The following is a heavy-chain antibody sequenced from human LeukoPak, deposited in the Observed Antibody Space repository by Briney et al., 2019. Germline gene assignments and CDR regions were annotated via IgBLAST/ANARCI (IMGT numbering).Heavy chain of an antibody. J-gene: IGHJ4*02. CDR3: ARGSRPTALGY. D-gene: IGHD6-19*01. Sequence: GGSLRLSCAASGFTFSSYGMHWVRQAPGKGLEWVSYISSSSSTIYYADSVKGRSTISRDNAKNSLYLQMNSLRAEDTAVYYCARGSRPTALGYWGQGTLVTVSS. V-gene: IGHV3-48*04. CDR1: GFTFSSYG. CDR2: ISSSSSTI.